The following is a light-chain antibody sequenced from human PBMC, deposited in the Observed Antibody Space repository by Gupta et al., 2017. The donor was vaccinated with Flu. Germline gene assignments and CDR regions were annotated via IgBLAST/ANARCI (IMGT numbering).Light chain of an antibody. Sequence: DIQMTQSPSSLSASVGDRVEIACRASQSITNYLNWYQQKPGKAPQLLIFAGSRLQSGVPSRFSGSGFGTDFTLTISDVQPDDFATYYCQHAFSPPRTFGPGTKLDIQ. V-gene: IGKV1-39*01. CDR1: QSITNY. CDR2: AGS. J-gene: IGKJ2*01. CDR3: QHAFSPPRT.